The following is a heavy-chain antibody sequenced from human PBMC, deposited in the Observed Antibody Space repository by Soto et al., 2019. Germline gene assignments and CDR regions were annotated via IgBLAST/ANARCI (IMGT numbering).Heavy chain of an antibody. CDR3: ARDQGITTFGVYSMYYYGMAV. CDR1: GYTFTRSG. Sequence: QVQLVQSGAEVKKPGASVKVSCKASGYTFTRSGISWVRQAPGQGLEWLGWINPDNGNTNYAQHLQGRVSLTTDTSTSTAYMDLRSLRSDDTAVYYCARDQGITTFGVYSMYYYGMAVWGQGTTVTVAS. J-gene: IGHJ6*02. V-gene: IGHV1-18*01. CDR2: INPDNGNT. D-gene: IGHD3-3*01.